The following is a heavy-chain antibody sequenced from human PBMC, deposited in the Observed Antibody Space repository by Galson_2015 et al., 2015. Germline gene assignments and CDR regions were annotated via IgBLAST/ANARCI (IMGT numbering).Heavy chain of an antibody. CDR2: IKSKTDGGTT. D-gene: IGHD5-18*01. CDR1: GFTFSNAW. V-gene: IGHV3-15*01. CDR3: TSNRGYSYGSGGPGSDY. J-gene: IGHJ4*02. Sequence: SLRLSCAASGFTFSNAWMSWVRQAPGKGLEWVGRIKSKTDGGTTDYAAPVKGRFTISRDDSKNTLYLQMNSLKAEDTAVYYCTSNRGYSYGSGGPGSDYWGQGTLVTVSS.